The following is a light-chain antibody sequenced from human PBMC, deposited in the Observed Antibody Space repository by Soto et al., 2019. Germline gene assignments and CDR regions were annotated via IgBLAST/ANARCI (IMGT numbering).Light chain of an antibody. J-gene: IGKJ4*01. Sequence: DIQMTQSPSTLSASVGDRVTITCRASQNIITWLAWYQQKPGKAPKLLIYKASSLESGVPSRFSGSGSETEFPLTISSLQPDDFATYYCQQYYDYPGTFGGGTKVEIK. CDR3: QQYYDYPGT. V-gene: IGKV1-5*03. CDR1: QNIITW. CDR2: KAS.